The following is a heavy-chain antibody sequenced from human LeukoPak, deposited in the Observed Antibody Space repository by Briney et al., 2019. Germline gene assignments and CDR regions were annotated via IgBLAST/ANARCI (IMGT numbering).Heavy chain of an antibody. V-gene: IGHV3-66*01. Sequence: SGGSLRLSCAASGFTVSSNYMSWVRQAPGKGLEWVSVIYSGGSTYYADSVKGRFTISRDNSKNTLYLQMNSLRAEDTAVYYCAREPYDFWSGYSSYWGQGTLVTVSS. CDR3: AREPYDFWSGYSSY. CDR1: GFTVSSNY. D-gene: IGHD3-3*01. J-gene: IGHJ4*02. CDR2: IYSGGST.